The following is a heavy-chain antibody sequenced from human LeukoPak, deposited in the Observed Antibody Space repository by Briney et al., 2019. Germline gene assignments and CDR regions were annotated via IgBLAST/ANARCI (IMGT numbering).Heavy chain of an antibody. V-gene: IGHV4-61*05. CDR3: ARFPRDVAGFDY. CDR1: RGSITSTDHY. Sequence: PSETLSLTCTVSRGSITSTDHYWAWIRQPPGKGLEWIGYIYYSGSTNYNPSLKSRVTISVDTSKNQFSLKLSSVTAADTAVYYCARFPRDVAGFDYWGQGTLVTVSS. CDR2: IYYSGST. D-gene: IGHD5-24*01. J-gene: IGHJ4*02.